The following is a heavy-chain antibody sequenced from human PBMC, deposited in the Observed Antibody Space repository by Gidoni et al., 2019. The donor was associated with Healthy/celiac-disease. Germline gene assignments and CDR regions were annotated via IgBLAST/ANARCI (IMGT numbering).Heavy chain of an antibody. D-gene: IGHD6-19*01. CDR1: GFTFSSYG. J-gene: IGHJ4*02. V-gene: IGHV3-30*18. CDR2: ISYDGSNK. CDR3: AKEVGPYSSGCPDY. Sequence: QVQLVESGGGVVQPGSSLRLSCAASGFTFSSYGMHWVRQAPGKGLGWVAVISYDGSNKYYADSVKGRFTISRDNSKNTLYLQMNSLRAEDTAVYYCAKEVGPYSSGCPDYWGQGTLVTVSS.